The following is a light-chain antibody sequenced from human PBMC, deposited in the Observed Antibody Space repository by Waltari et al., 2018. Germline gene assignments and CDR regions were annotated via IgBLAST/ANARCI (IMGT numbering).Light chain of an antibody. Sequence: SYELTQPPSVSVSPGQTARITCPGSALPRKYAFWYQQKSGQAPVLGICEDTKRPPGIPERFSGSTSGTTNTLTIIGAQVEDDADYYCYSTDGGGTHNGVFGGGTKLTVL. V-gene: IGLV3-10*01. CDR2: EDT. CDR3: YSTDGGGTHNGV. J-gene: IGLJ3*02. CDR1: ALPRKY.